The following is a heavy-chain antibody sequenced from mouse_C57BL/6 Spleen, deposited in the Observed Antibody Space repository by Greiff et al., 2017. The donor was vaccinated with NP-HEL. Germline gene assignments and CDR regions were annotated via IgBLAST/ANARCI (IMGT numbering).Heavy chain of an antibody. CDR1: GFNIKDDY. CDR3: TMVTSSYLYFDV. D-gene: IGHD2-3*01. CDR2: IDPENGDT. J-gene: IGHJ1*03. Sequence: VQLQQSGAELVRPGASVKLSCTASGFNIKDDYMHWVKQRPEQGLEWIGWIDPENGDTEYASKFQGKATITADTSSNTAYLQLSSLTSEDTAVYYCTMVTSSYLYFDVWGTGTTVTVSS. V-gene: IGHV14-4*01.